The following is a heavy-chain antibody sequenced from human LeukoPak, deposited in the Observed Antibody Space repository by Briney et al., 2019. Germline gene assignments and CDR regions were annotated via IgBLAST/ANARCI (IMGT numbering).Heavy chain of an antibody. CDR3: ARLSGYDFWSGYYGIDY. V-gene: IGHV5-51*01. D-gene: IGHD3-3*01. J-gene: IGHJ4*02. CDR2: IYPGDSDT. CDR1: GFTFTSYW. Sequence: GGSLRLSCAASGFTFTSYWIGWVRQMPGKGLEWMGIIYPGDSDTTYSPSFQGQVTISADKSISTAYLQWSSLKASDTAMYYCARLSGYDFWSGYYGIDYWGQGTLVTVSS.